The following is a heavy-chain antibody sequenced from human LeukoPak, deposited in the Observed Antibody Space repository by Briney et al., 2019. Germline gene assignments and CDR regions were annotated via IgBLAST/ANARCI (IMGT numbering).Heavy chain of an antibody. Sequence: GESLKISCKGSGYSFTTYWIGWVRQMPGKGLEWMGITYPGDSDTRYSPSFQGQVTISADKSITTAYLQWISLKAADTAVYFCARRGSGWGIWGQGTLVTVSS. CDR3: ARRGSGWGI. CDR2: TYPGDSDT. CDR1: GYSFTTYW. J-gene: IGHJ4*02. V-gene: IGHV5-51*01. D-gene: IGHD6-19*01.